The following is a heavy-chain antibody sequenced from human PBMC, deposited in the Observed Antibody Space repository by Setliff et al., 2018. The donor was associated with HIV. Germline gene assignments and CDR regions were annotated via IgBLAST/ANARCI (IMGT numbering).Heavy chain of an antibody. D-gene: IGHD6-19*01. J-gene: IGHJ5*02. CDR1: GESFSNHY. CDR3: ARVQQWPNWFDP. CDR2: INHSGNT. V-gene: IGHV4-34*01. Sequence: SETLSLTCAVYGESFSNHYWSWIRQPPGKGLEWIGEINHSGNTNYNPFLKSRVTISVDMSKNQFSLKLSSVTAADTAVYYCARVQQWPNWFDPWGRGTQVTVSS.